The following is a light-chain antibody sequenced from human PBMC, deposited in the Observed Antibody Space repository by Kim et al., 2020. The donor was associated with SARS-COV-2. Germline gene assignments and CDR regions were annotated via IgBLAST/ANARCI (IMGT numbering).Light chain of an antibody. CDR2: DNH. Sequence: QSVLTQPPSVSAAPGQKVTISCSGNSSNIGSKYVSWYQFLPGTAPKLLIYDNHKRPSGIPDRFSGSKSGTSATLGITGLQTGDEADYYCGTWDNSLSGGVFGGGTKLTVL. V-gene: IGLV1-51*01. CDR3: GTWDNSLSGGV. J-gene: IGLJ2*01. CDR1: SSNIGSKY.